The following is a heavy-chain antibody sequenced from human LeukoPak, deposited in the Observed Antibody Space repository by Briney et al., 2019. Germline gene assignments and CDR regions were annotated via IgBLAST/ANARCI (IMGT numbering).Heavy chain of an antibody. CDR3: ARDSAREAGTRAFDI. CDR1: GGSISSGDYY. Sequence: PSETLSLTCTVPGGSISSGDYYWSWIRQPPGKGLEWIGYIYYSGSTYYNPSLKSRVTISVDTSKNQFSLKLSSVTAADTAVYYCARDSAREAGTRAFDIWGQGTMVTVSS. J-gene: IGHJ3*02. V-gene: IGHV4-30-4*08. CDR2: IYYSGST. D-gene: IGHD6-19*01.